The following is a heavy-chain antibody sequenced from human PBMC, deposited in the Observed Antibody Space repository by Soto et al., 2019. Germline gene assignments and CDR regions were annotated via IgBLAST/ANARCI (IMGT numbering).Heavy chain of an antibody. D-gene: IGHD3-22*01. J-gene: IGHJ4*02. CDR2: ISCTSGSI. CDR3: AKGSIALAAHFDY. V-gene: IGHV3-9*01. Sequence: PGGSLRLSCAASGFTFADYAMNWVRQAPGKGLEWVSGISCTSGSIGYADSVKGRFTISRDNAKNSLYLQMNSLSAEDTALYYCAKGSIALAAHFDYWGQGTLVTVSS. CDR1: GFTFADYA.